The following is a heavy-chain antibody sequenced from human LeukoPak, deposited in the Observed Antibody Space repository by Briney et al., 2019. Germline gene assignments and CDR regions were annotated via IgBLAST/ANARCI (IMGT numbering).Heavy chain of an antibody. Sequence: ANYAQRFQGRVTITADESTNTAYMEVSSLRSEDTAVYYCARASSGYDFFDYWGQGILVTVSS. V-gene: IGHV1-69*01. J-gene: IGHJ4*02. D-gene: IGHD5-12*01. CDR3: ARASSGYDFFDY. CDR2: A.